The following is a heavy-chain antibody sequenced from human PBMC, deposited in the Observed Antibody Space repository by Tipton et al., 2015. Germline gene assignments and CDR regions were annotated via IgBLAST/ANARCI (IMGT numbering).Heavy chain of an antibody. Sequence: SLRLSCVASGFSFNDYYMNWIRQAPGKGLEWVSVISGSGGSTYYADSVKGRFTISRDNAKNSLYLQLNSLSLDDTAVYYCARTEAASRYFSQYYGMDVWGQGTTVIVSS. J-gene: IGHJ6*02. CDR1: GFSFNDYY. D-gene: IGHD6-6*01. V-gene: IGHV3-11*01. CDR2: ISGSGGST. CDR3: ARTEAASRYFSQYYGMDV.